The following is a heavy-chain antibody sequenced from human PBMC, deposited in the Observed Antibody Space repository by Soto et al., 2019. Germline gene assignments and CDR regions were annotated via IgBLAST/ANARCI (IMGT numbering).Heavy chain of an antibody. V-gene: IGHV3-33*01. CDR3: ARDTSGWREGTEH. CDR2: IWYDGSDQ. CDR1: GFIFSSYG. Sequence: GGSLRLSCAASGFIFSSYGMHWVRQAPGKGLEWVAVIWYDGSDQYYADSVKGRFTISRDKSKNTLYLQMDSLRAEDTAVYYCARDTSGWREGTEHWGQGTLVTVSS. J-gene: IGHJ4*01. D-gene: IGHD6-19*01.